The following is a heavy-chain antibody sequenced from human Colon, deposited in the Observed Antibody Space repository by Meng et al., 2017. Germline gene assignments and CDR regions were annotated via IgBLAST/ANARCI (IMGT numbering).Heavy chain of an antibody. CDR2: ISSGSNFI. V-gene: IGHV3-21*01. CDR3: ARDIPGRLFDN. CDR1: GLNFRELG. J-gene: IGHJ4*02. D-gene: IGHD6-6*01. Sequence: VTLVQSGGGVVQPGTSLRLSCSASGLNFRELGLHWVRQAPGKGLEWVSTISSGSNFIYYADSLKGRFTISRDNAKNSLYLQIDSLRAEDTAVYYCARDIPGRLFDNWGQGTLVTVSS.